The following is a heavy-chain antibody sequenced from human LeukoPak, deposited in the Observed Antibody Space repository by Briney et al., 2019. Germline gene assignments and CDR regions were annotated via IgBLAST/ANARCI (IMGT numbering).Heavy chain of an antibody. V-gene: IGHV4-31*03. CDR2: IYYSGST. CDR1: GGSISSGGYS. CDR3: ARVSAVAGLSN. J-gene: IGHJ4*02. D-gene: IGHD6-19*01. Sequence: SQTLSLTCTVSGGSISSGGYSWSWIRQHPGKGLEWIGYIYYSGSTYYNPSLKSRVTISVDTSKNQFSLKLSSVTAADTAVYYCARVSAVAGLSNWGQGTLVTVSS.